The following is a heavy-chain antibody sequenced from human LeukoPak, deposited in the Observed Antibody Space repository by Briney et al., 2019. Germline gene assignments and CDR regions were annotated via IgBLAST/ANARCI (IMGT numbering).Heavy chain of an antibody. J-gene: IGHJ4*02. CDR3: ARPSSADYV. CDR1: GYTFTDYY. CDR2: LNPKSGDT. V-gene: IGHV1-2*02. D-gene: IGHD3-10*02. Sequence: GASVKLSCKASGYTFTDYYYIHWVRQAPGQGLEWMGWLNPKSGDTNYAQKFQGSVTVTRDTSISTAYMELSRLRSDDTAVYYCARPSSADYVWGQGTQVTVSS.